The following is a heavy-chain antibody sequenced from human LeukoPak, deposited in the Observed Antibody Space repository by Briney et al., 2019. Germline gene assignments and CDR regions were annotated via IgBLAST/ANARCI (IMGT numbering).Heavy chain of an antibody. CDR1: GGSIGGYY. CDR3: ARDPGMERFGVVFDS. V-gene: IGHV4-4*07. D-gene: IGHD3-10*01. Sequence: ASETLSLTCTVSGGSIGGYYWNWIRQPAGKGLEWIGRIHSGGTTNYNPSLESRVTMSVDTSKSQFSLKLPSVTAADTAVYYCARDPGMERFGVVFDSWGQGTLVTVSS. J-gene: IGHJ4*02. CDR2: IHSGGTT.